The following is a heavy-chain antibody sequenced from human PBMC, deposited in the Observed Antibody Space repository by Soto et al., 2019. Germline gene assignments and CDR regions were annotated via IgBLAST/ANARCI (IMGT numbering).Heavy chain of an antibody. J-gene: IGHJ4*02. Sequence: GGSLRLSCAACGFTFRTYGMHWVRQAPGKGLEWVAFISDDGSQKYYGDSVKGRFTISRDNSKNTLSLRMISLRTEDTSVYYCAKEAPGGWHFFDTWGQGTLVTVSS. D-gene: IGHD6-19*01. CDR1: GFTFRTYG. CDR3: AKEAPGGWHFFDT. CDR2: ISDDGSQK. V-gene: IGHV3-30*18.